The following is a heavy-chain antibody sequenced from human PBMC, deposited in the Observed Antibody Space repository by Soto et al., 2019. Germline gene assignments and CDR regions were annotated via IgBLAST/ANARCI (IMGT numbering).Heavy chain of an antibody. Sequence: ASVKVSCKASGDTFTSYEINWVRQATGQGLEWMGWMNPNSGNTGYAQKFQGRVTMTRNTSISTAYMELSSLRSEDTAVYYCARGGVFFFAAPANPFDYWGQGTLVTVSS. CDR2: MNPNSGNT. CDR3: ARGGVFFFAAPANPFDY. CDR1: GDTFTSYE. V-gene: IGHV1-8*01. D-gene: IGHD2-2*01. J-gene: IGHJ4*02.